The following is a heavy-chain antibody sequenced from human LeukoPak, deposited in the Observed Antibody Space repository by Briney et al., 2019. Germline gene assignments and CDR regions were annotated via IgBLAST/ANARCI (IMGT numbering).Heavy chain of an antibody. D-gene: IGHD3-16*01. Sequence: KPSETLSLTCAVYGGSFSGYYWSWIRQPPGKGLEWIGEINHSGSTNYNPSLKSRVTISVDTSKNQFSLKLSSVTAADTAVYYCARGRSLGYWGQGTLVTVSS. CDR2: INHSGST. CDR1: GGSFSGYY. CDR3: ARGRSLGY. V-gene: IGHV4-34*01. J-gene: IGHJ4*02.